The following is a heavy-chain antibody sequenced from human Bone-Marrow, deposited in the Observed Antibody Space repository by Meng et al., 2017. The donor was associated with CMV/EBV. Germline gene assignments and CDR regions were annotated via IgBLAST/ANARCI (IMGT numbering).Heavy chain of an antibody. D-gene: IGHD3-10*01. CDR1: GYTFGSYG. Sequence: ASVKVSCKASGYTFGSYGITWVRQAPGQGLEWMGWISGSNGKTKDAWTLQGRVTMTRDTSISTAYMELSRLRSDDTAVYYCARDNGGWFGELGAFDIWGQGTMVTVSS. CDR2: ISGSNGKT. V-gene: IGHV1-18*01. CDR3: ARDNGGWFGELGAFDI. J-gene: IGHJ3*02.